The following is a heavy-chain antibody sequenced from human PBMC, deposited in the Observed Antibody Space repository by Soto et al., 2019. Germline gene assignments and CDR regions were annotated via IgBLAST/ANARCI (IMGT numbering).Heavy chain of an antibody. CDR3: AKDRAEWGSYDY. CDR1: GFTFSSYA. V-gene: IGHV3-23*01. Sequence: EVQMLESGGGLVQPGESLRLSCAASGFTFSSYAMSWVRKAPGKGLKWVSTISGSGGSTYYAESVKGRFTISRDNSKNTLYLQMNSLRAEDTAVYYCAKDRAEWGSYDYWGQGILVTVSS. D-gene: IGHD7-27*01. CDR2: ISGSGGST. J-gene: IGHJ4*02.